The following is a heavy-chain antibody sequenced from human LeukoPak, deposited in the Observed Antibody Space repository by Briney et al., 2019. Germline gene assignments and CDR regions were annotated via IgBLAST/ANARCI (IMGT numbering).Heavy chain of an antibody. J-gene: IGHJ4*02. CDR1: GYTFTDYY. V-gene: IGHV1-2*02. D-gene: IGHD6-13*01. CDR2: INLNSGVT. CDR3: AKDSATATGFAADY. Sequence: ASVKVSCKASGYTFTDYYMHWVRQAPGQGLEWMGWINLNSGVTRYTQKFQGGVTMTRDTSISTAYMELSRLTSDDTAVYYCAKDSATATGFAADYWGQGTLVTVSS.